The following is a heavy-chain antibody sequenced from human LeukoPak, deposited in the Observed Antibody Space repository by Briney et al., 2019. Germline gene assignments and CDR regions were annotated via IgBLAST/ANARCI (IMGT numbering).Heavy chain of an antibody. Sequence: GASVKVSCKASGYTFTSYAMHWVRQAPGQRLEWMGWINAGNGNTKYSQKFQGRVTITRDTSASTAYMELSSLRSEDTAVYYCARVGYSHGPNHYFDYWGQGTLVTVSS. CDR2: INAGNGNT. D-gene: IGHD5-18*01. J-gene: IGHJ4*02. CDR3: ARVGYSHGPNHYFDY. V-gene: IGHV1-3*01. CDR1: GYTFTSYA.